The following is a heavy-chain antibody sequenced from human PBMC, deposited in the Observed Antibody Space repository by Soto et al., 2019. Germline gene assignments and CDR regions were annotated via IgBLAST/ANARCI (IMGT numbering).Heavy chain of an antibody. CDR1: GYTFTSYG. D-gene: IGHD3-3*01. J-gene: IGHJ3*02. V-gene: IGHV1-18*01. CDR2: ISAYNGNT. Sequence: GASVKVSCKASGYTFTSYGISWVRQAPGQGLEWMGWISAYNGNTNYAQKHQGRVTMTTDTSTSTAYIELRNLRSDDTAVYYYTRDACGITIFGVVMADAFDIWGQGTMVTVSS. CDR3: TRDACGITIFGVVMADAFDI.